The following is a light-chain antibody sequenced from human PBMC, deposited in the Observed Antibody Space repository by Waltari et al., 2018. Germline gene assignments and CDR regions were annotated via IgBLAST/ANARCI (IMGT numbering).Light chain of an antibody. CDR2: AGS. CDR1: QTGDKY. Sequence: DTQMTQSPYSLSASVGDRVTITCRASQTGDKYLNWYQQKPGKAPKLLIYAGSRLQSGVPSRFSGSGFGTYFTLTITSVQPEDFATYYCQQSYSPPPITFGQGTRLEI. CDR3: QQSYSPPPIT. J-gene: IGKJ5*01. V-gene: IGKV1-39*01.